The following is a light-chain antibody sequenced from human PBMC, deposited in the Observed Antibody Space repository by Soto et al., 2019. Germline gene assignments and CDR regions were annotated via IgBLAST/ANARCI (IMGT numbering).Light chain of an antibody. Sequence: QSVVTQPPSASGTPGQRVTISCSGSSSNIGNDIVNWYQQVPGTAPKLLIYNNSQRPSGVPDRFSGSKSGTSASLAIRGLQSEDEADYFCAVWDGSLQGLLFGGGTKLTVL. J-gene: IGLJ2*01. CDR3: AVWDGSLQGLL. CDR1: SSNIGNDI. V-gene: IGLV1-44*01. CDR2: NNS.